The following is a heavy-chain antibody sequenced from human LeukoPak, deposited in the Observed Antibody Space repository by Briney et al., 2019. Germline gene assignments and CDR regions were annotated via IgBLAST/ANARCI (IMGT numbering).Heavy chain of an antibody. V-gene: IGHV3-30-3*01. CDR1: GFTFSNHA. J-gene: IGHJ6*02. CDR3: AKDRSQEAIYKGALDV. Sequence: GGSLRLSCVASGFTFSNHAMHWVRQAPGKGLEWVAIIASDGTKAYYADSVKGRFSISRDNSKNTVDLQMNTLRTEDTAIYYCAKDRSQEAIYKGALDVWGQGTTVTASS. CDR2: IASDGTKA. D-gene: IGHD5-24*01.